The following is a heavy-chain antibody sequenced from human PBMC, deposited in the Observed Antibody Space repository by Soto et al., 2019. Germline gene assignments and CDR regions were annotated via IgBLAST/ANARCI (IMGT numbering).Heavy chain of an antibody. V-gene: IGHV4-39*07. CDR1: GGSISSSSYY. CDR3: ARTFYGDYVGVEYYYYGMDV. J-gene: IGHJ6*02. CDR2: IYYSGST. Sequence: PSETLSLTCTVSGGSISSSSYYWGWIRQPPGKGLEWIGSIYYSGSTYYNPSLKSRVTISVDTSKNQFSLKLSSVTAADTAVYYCARTFYGDYVGVEYYYYGMDVWGQGTTVTVSS. D-gene: IGHD4-17*01.